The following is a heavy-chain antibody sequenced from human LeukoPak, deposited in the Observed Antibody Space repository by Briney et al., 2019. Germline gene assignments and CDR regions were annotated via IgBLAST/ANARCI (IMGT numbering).Heavy chain of an antibody. D-gene: IGHD3-16*01. CDR2: INHSGST. V-gene: IGHV4-34*01. J-gene: IGHJ3*02. CDR3: ARAGWGKGAFDI. Sequence: KTSETLSLTCAVSGGSFSGYYWSWIRQPPGKGLEWIGEINHSGSTNYNPSLKSRVTLSVDTSKNQFSLKLSSVTAADTAVYYCARAGWGKGAFDIWGQGTMVTVSS. CDR1: GGSFSGYY.